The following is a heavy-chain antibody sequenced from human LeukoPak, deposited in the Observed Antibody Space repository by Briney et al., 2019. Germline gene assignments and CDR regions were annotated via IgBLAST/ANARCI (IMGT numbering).Heavy chain of an antibody. V-gene: IGHV3-23*01. CDR2: FSGSGGST. Sequence: PGGSLRLSCAASGFTFSSYAMSWVRQAPGKGLEWVSAFSGSGGSTYYADSVKGRFTISRDNSKNTRYLQMNSLRAEDTAVYYCATGAGWPSFFFDYWGQGTLVTVSS. CDR3: ATGAGWPSFFFDY. J-gene: IGHJ4*02. D-gene: IGHD3-3*02. CDR1: GFTFSSYA.